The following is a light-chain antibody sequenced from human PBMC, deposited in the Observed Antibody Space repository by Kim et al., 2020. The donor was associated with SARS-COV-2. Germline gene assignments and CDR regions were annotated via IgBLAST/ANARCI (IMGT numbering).Light chain of an antibody. CDR1: NNDVGGYNY. J-gene: IGLJ1*01. CDR3: SSYTASSTSV. Sequence: QSVVAQPASLSGSPGQSITISCTGTNNDVGGYNYVSWYQQHPGKAPKLLIYDVKRRPSGVSDRFSGSKSGYTASLTISGLQPEDEADYYCSSYTASSTSVFGSGTKVTVL. CDR2: DVK. V-gene: IGLV2-14*03.